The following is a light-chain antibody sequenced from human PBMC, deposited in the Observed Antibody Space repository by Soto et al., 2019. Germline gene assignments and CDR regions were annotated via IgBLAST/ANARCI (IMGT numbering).Light chain of an antibody. CDR2: GAY. Sequence: ILLTQSAVSVYLSPGPRATLPFRASQSVSSYLAWYQQKPGQAPRLLIYGAYSRATGIPDRFSGSGSGTDFTLTISRLEPEDFAVYYCQQCGSSSTFGQGTRVEIK. CDR1: QSVSSY. J-gene: IGKJ5*01. V-gene: IGKV3-20*01. CDR3: QQCGSSST.